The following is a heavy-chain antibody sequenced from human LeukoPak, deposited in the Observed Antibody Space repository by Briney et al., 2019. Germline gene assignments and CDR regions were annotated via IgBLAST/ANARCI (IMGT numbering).Heavy chain of an antibody. CDR3: AKPARTDYADY. V-gene: IGHV3-23*01. CDR1: GFTFSSYG. D-gene: IGHD1-14*01. CDR2: ISGSGGST. Sequence: GGSLRLSCTASGFTFSSYGMNWVRQAPGKGLEWVSTISGSGGSTYYADSVKGRFTISRDNSKNTLYLQMNSLRAEDTAVYYCAKPARTDYADYWGQGTLVTVSS. J-gene: IGHJ4*02.